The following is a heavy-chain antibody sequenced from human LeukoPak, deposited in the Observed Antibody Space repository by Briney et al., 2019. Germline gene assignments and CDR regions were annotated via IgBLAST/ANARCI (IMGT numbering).Heavy chain of an antibody. Sequence: SETLSLTCAVYGGSFSGYYWSWIRRPPGKGLEWIGEINHSGSTNYNPSLKSRVTISVDTSKNQFSLKLSSVTAADTAVYYCARDPPPETYYYDSSGPPGWGQGTLVTVSS. J-gene: IGHJ4*02. CDR3: ARDPPPETYYYDSSGPPG. CDR1: GGSFSGYY. D-gene: IGHD3-22*01. CDR2: INHSGST. V-gene: IGHV4-34*01.